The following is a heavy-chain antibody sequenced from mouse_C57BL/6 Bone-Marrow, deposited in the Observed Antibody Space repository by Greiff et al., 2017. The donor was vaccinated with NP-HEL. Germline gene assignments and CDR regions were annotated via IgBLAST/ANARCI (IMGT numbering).Heavy chain of an antibody. CDR1: GFNIKDDY. D-gene: IGHD1-1*01. CDR2: IDPENGDT. J-gene: IGHJ4*01. Sequence: VQLQQSGAELVRPGASVKLSCTASGFNIKDDYMHWVKQRPEQGLEWIGWIDPENGDTEYASKFQGKATITADTSSNTAYLQLSSLTSEDTAVYYCTTCYRSSLYYYAMDYWGQGTSVTVSS. V-gene: IGHV14-4*01. CDR3: TTCYRSSLYYYAMDY.